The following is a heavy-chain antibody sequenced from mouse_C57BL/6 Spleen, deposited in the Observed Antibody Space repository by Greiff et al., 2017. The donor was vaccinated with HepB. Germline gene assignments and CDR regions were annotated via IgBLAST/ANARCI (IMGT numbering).Heavy chain of an antibody. Sequence: VQLQHPGAELVMPGASVKLSCKASGYTFTSYWMHWVKQRPGQGLEWIGEIDPSDSYTNYNQKFKGKSTLTVDKSSSTAYMQLSSLTSEDSAVYYCARAPFYYGNYGVAYWGQGTLVTVSA. CDR3: ARAPFYYGNYGVAY. V-gene: IGHV1-69*01. CDR2: IDPSDSYT. J-gene: IGHJ3*01. D-gene: IGHD2-1*01. CDR1: GYTFTSYW.